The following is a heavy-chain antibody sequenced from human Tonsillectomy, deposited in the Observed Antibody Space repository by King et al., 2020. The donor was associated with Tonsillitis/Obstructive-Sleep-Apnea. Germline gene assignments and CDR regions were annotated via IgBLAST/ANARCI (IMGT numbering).Heavy chain of an antibody. V-gene: IGHV3-74*01. D-gene: IGHD3-3*01. Sequence: VQLVESGGGLVQPGGSLRLSCAASGFTFSSYWMHWVRQAPGKGLVWVSRINSDGSSTSYADFVKGRFTISRDNAKNTLYLQMNSLRAEDTAVYYCARGPGDNDFWSGLFDYWGQGTLVTVSS. CDR1: GFTFSSYW. J-gene: IGHJ4*02. CDR3: ARGPGDNDFWSGLFDY. CDR2: INSDGSST.